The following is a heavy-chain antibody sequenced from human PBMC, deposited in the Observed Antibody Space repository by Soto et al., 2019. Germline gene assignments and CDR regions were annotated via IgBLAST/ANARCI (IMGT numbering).Heavy chain of an antibody. CDR2: ISGGGGRT. D-gene: IGHD4-17*01. CDR1: GFTFSSYA. Sequence: EVQLLESGGGLVQPGGSLRLSCAASGFTFSSYAMSWVRQAPGKGLRWVSAISGGGGRTYYADSVKGRFTISRDNSKNTLYLQMNSLRAEDTAVYYCAKVGGWHDYGDYGGMDVWGQGTTVTVSS. CDR3: AKVGGWHDYGDYGGMDV. V-gene: IGHV3-23*01. J-gene: IGHJ6*02.